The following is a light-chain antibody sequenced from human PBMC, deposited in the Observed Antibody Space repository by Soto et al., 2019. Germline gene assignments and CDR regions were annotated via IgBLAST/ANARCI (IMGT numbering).Light chain of an antibody. CDR1: RSVSSRF. CDR3: QQYGSSPRT. CDR2: GAS. V-gene: IGKV3-20*01. J-gene: IGKJ2*01. Sequence: EIMLTQSPGTLSLSPGERVTLSCWASRSVSSRFLAWYQQKPGQAPRLLIYGASSRATGIPDRFSGSGSGTDFTLTISRLEPEDFAVYYCQQYGSSPRTFGQGTKLEIK.